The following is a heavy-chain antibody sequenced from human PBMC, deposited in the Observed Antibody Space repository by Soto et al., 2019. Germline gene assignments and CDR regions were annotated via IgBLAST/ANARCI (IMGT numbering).Heavy chain of an antibody. D-gene: IGHD6-19*01. J-gene: IGHJ5*02. CDR2: IIPILGIA. CDR3: ARFLYRSGSPGWFDP. CDR1: GGTFSSYT. V-gene: IGHV1-69*02. Sequence: QVQLVQSGAEVKKPGSSVKVSCKASGGTFSSYTISWVRQAPGQGLEWMGRIIPILGIAKYAQKFQGRVTIAADKSTRTAYMELSSLSSEDTAVYSCARFLYRSGSPGWFDPWGQGTLVTFSS.